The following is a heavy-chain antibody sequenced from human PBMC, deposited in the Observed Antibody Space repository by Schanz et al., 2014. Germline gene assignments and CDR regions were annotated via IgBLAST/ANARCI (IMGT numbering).Heavy chain of an antibody. Sequence: QVQLVQSGAEVKKPGASVRVSCKASGYSFTTYDVNWVRQATGQGLEWMGWMNPTTGNRGYAQNFQGRVTMTADKSTSTVYMEVSGLRSEDTAVYYCAKVDRTRYYAMDVWGQGTTXTVSS. J-gene: IGHJ6*02. CDR3: AKVDRTRYYAMDV. D-gene: IGHD3-9*01. V-gene: IGHV1-8*01. CDR2: MNPTTGNR. CDR1: GYSFTTYD.